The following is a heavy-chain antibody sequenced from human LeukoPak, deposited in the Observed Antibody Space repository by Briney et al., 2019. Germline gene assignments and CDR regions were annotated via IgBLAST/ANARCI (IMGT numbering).Heavy chain of an antibody. D-gene: IGHD4-17*01. V-gene: IGHV3-23*01. J-gene: IGHJ4*02. CDR1: GFTFSSYA. CDR2: ISDNGANT. CDR3: AKSLPMRYGDFDY. Sequence: GGSLRLSCAASGFTFSSYAMSWGRQAPGKGLEWVSTISDNGANTYYADSVKGRFTISRDNSKNTLFLLMNSLRAEDTAVYYCAKSLPMRYGDFDYWGQGTLVTVSS.